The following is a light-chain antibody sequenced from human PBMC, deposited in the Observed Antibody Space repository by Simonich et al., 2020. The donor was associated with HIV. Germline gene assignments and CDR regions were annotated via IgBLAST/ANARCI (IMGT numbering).Light chain of an antibody. CDR2: GAA. V-gene: IGKV3-15*01. J-gene: IGKJ2*01. CDR3: QQYHNWPPYT. CDR1: QSVSNN. Sequence: EIVMTQSPATLSVSPGERATLSCRAGQSVSNNLAWYQQKPGQAPRLLIYGAAPRATGIPARFSGSGSGTEFTLTIRSLQSEDFAVYYCQQYHNWPPYTFGQGTKLEIK.